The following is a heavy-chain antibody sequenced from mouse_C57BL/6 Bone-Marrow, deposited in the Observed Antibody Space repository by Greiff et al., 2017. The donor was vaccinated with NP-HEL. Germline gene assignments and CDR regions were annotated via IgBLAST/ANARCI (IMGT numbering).Heavy chain of an antibody. CDR1: GFTFSSYG. CDR3: ARERVYYDYPAWFAY. V-gene: IGHV5-6*01. CDR2: ISSGGSYT. Sequence: EVMLVESGGDLVKPGGSLKLSCAASGFTFSSYGMSWVRQTPDKRLEWVATISSGGSYTYYPDSVKGRFTISRDNAKNTLYLQMSSLKSEDTAVYYCARERVYYDYPAWFAYWGQGTLVTVSA. D-gene: IGHD2-4*01. J-gene: IGHJ3*01.